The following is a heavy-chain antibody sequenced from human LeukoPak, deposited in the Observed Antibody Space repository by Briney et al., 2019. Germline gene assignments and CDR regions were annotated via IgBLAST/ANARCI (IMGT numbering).Heavy chain of an antibody. Sequence: SETLSLTCTVSGGSISSYYWSWIRQPAGRGLEWIGRIYTSGSITYNPSLKSRVSMSVDTSKNQFSLKLSSVTAADTAVYYCARDSGTTGEVKFDPWGQGTLVTVSS. J-gene: IGHJ5*02. D-gene: IGHD3-10*01. V-gene: IGHV4-4*07. CDR1: GGSISSYY. CDR2: IYTSGSI. CDR3: ARDSGTTGEVKFDP.